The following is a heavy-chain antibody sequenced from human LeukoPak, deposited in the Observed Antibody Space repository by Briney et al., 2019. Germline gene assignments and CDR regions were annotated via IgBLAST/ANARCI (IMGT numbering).Heavy chain of an antibody. CDR3: ARHSYGDVYYLDF. Sequence: SETLSLICSVSGGSVSDYYWSWIRQSPGKGLEWIGYFYSGSSRFNPSLKSRVAISVDTSNNQFSLKLTSVTAADTAVYYCARHSYGDVYYLDFWGQGTLVTVSS. D-gene: IGHD4-17*01. CDR1: GGSVSDYY. V-gene: IGHV4-59*08. J-gene: IGHJ4*02. CDR2: FYSGSS.